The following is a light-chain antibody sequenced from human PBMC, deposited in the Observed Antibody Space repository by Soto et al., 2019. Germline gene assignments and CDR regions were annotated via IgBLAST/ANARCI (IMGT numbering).Light chain of an antibody. Sequence: DIQMTQSPSPLSASVGDRVTITCRASQSISNYLNWYQQKPGKAPKLLMYAASSLQSGVPSRFSGSGAGTDFTLTISSLQPEDFATYYCQQSYSTPRTSGQGTKVEIK. CDR1: QSISNY. CDR3: QQSYSTPRT. CDR2: AAS. J-gene: IGKJ1*01. V-gene: IGKV1-39*01.